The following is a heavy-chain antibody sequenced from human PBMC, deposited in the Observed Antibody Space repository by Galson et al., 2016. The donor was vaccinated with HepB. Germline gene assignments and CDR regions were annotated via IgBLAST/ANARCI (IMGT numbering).Heavy chain of an antibody. CDR3: ARWTTVVTPNAFDI. CDR1: GGSISSRDYY. Sequence: ETLSLTCTVSGGSISSRDYYWGWIRQHPGKGLEWIGSIYYSGSTYYNPSLKSRVTISVDTSNNQFSLKLSSVTAADTAVYYCARWTTVVTPNAFDIWGQGTMVTVSS. V-gene: IGHV4-39*01. J-gene: IGHJ3*02. D-gene: IGHD4-23*01. CDR2: IYYSGST.